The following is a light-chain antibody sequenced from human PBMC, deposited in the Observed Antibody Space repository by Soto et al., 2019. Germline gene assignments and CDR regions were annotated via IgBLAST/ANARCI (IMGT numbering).Light chain of an antibody. CDR1: STDVGRFDL. J-gene: IGLJ3*02. V-gene: IGLV2-23*01. Sequence: QSALTQPASVSGSPGQSITISCSGTSTDVGRFDLVSWYQQHPGKAPKLMIFEGSKRASGISNRFSGSTSGNTASLTISGLQAEDESDYFCCSYVASSTLVFGGVTKLTVL. CDR3: CSYVASSTLV. CDR2: EGS.